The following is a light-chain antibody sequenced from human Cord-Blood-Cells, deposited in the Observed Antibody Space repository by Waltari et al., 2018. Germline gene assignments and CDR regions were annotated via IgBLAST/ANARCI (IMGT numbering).Light chain of an antibody. CDR3: QAWDSSTAVV. V-gene: IGLV3-1*01. CDR1: KLGDKY. CDR2: QDS. J-gene: IGLJ2*01. Sequence: ELTQPPSVSVSPGQTASITCSGDKLGDKYACWYQQKPGQSPVLVIYQDSKRPSGIPERFSGSNSGNTATLTISGTQAMDEADYYCQAWDSSTAVVFGGGTKLTVL.